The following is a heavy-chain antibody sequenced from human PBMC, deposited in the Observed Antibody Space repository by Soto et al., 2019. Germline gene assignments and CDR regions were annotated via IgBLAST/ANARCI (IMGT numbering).Heavy chain of an antibody. CDR2: IWYDGSNK. D-gene: IGHD6-13*01. J-gene: IGHJ4*02. CDR3: AREGSSRWYRGPYYFDY. CDR1: GFTFSSYG. V-gene: IGHV3-33*01. Sequence: PRLSCAASGFTFSSYGMHWVRQAPGKGLEWVAVIWYDGSNKYYADSVKGRFTISRDNSKNTLYLQMNSLRAEDTAVYYCAREGSSRWYRGPYYFDYWGQGTLVTVSS.